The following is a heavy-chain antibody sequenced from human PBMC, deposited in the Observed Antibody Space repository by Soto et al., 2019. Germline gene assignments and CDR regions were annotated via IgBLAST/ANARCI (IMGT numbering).Heavy chain of an antibody. CDR2: INHSGST. J-gene: IGHJ6*02. D-gene: IGHD1-7*01. V-gene: IGHV4-34*01. Sequence: QVQLQQWGAGLLKPSETLSLTCAVYGGSFSGYYWSWIRQPPGKGLEWIGEINHSGSTNYNPSLKSRVTISVDTSKNQFSLKLSSVTAADTAVYYCARDRGVTGTTNYYYYGMDVWGQGTTVTVSS. CDR3: ARDRGVTGTTNYYYYGMDV. CDR1: GGSFSGYY.